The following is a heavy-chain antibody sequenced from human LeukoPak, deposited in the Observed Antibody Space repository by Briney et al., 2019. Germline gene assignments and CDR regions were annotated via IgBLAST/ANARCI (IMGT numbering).Heavy chain of an antibody. D-gene: IGHD6-13*01. CDR1: GYTFTGYY. Sequence: ASVTVSCKASGYTFTGYYLHWVRQAPGQGLEWMGWINPNSGGTNYAQKFQGRVTMTRDTSISTAYMELSRLSSDDTAVYYCATDLGSSWIYWGQGTLVTVSS. CDR2: INPNSGGT. CDR3: ATDLGSSWIY. J-gene: IGHJ4*01. V-gene: IGHV1-2*02.